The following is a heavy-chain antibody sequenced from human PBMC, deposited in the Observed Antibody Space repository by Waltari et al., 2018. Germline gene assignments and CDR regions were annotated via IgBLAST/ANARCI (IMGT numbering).Heavy chain of an antibody. Sequence: QVQLQESGPGLVSPSGTLSLTCTVSGGSISNSYWHWIRQPAGKGLEWIGRIYAGEDTNYNPSLKSRVTMSLDTSKSQFSLKLNSVTAADTAVYYCARDNNRQAFDVWGQGIMVTVSS. CDR3: ARDNNRQAFDV. CDR1: GGSISNSY. J-gene: IGHJ3*01. V-gene: IGHV4-4*07. CDR2: IYAGEDT.